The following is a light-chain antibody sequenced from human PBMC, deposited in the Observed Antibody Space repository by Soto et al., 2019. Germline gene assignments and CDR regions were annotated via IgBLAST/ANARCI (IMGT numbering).Light chain of an antibody. CDR2: GAS. CDR3: QQFGNSRYT. V-gene: IGKV3-20*01. J-gene: IGKJ2*01. CDR1: QSVSSSY. Sequence: EIVLTQSPGTLSLSPGERATLSCRASQSVSSSYLAWYQQIPGQAPRVVIYGASTRATGIPDRFSGSGSGTDFTLTISRLEPEDFAVYYCQQFGNSRYTFGQGTKVDNK.